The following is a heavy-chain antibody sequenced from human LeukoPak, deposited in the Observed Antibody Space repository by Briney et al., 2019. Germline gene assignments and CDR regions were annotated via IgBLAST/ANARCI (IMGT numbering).Heavy chain of an antibody. Sequence: GGSLRLSCAASGFTIRNYWMSWVRQAPGKGLEWVANIKQDGTEKYYVDSVKGRFTISRDNAKNSVYLQMNSLRAEDTAVYYCARERYSSRDYWGQGTLVTVSS. D-gene: IGHD6-13*01. CDR2: IKQDGTEK. CDR1: GFTIRNYW. J-gene: IGHJ4*02. V-gene: IGHV3-7*01. CDR3: ARERYSSRDY.